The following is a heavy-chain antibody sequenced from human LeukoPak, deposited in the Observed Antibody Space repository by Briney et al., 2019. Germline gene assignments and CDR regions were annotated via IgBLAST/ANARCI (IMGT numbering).Heavy chain of an antibody. J-gene: IGHJ4*02. CDR1: GGSFSGYY. D-gene: IGHD1-26*01. Sequence: SETLSLTCAVYGGSFSGYYWSWIRQPPGKGLEWIGYIYHSGSTYYNPSLKSRVTISVDRSKNQFSLKLSSVTAADTAVYYCARAEAGAFDYWGQGTLVTVSS. CDR2: IYHSGST. V-gene: IGHV4-30-2*01. CDR3: ARAEAGAFDY.